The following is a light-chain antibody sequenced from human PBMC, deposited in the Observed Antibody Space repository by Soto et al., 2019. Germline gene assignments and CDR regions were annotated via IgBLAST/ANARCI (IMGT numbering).Light chain of an antibody. CDR1: SSDVGGYNY. Sequence: QSALTQPASVSGSPGQSITISCTGTSSDVGGYNYASWYQRHPGKAPKLMIYVVSNRPSGVSNRFSGSKSDNTASLTISGLQAEDEADYYCSSYTSSSTLVFGGGTKLTVL. CDR2: VVS. J-gene: IGLJ3*02. CDR3: SSYTSSSTLV. V-gene: IGLV2-14*01.